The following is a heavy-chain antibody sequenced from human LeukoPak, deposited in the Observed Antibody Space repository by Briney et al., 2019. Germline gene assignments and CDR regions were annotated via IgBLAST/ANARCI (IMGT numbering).Heavy chain of an antibody. Sequence: AASVKVSCKASGYTFTGYFVHWVRQAPGQGLQWMGWINPNTGGTNYAQKFQGRVTMTRDTSISTAYMELSSLRSEDTAVYYCARGRGRSWPGYYYYMDVWGKGTTVTISS. J-gene: IGHJ6*03. CDR3: ARGRGRSWPGYYYYMDV. V-gene: IGHV1-2*02. CDR2: INPNTGGT. CDR1: GYTFTGYF. D-gene: IGHD1-26*01.